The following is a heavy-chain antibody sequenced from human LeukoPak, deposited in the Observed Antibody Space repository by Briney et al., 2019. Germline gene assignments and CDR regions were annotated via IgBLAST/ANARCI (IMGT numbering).Heavy chain of an antibody. CDR3: ARESETTLGGYSFGMDV. CDR1: GGSISSYY. D-gene: IGHD3-16*01. V-gene: IGHV4-59*01. J-gene: IGHJ6*02. CDR2: IYHSGSA. Sequence: NPSETLSLTCTVSGGSISSYYWSWIRQPPGKGLEWIGYIYHSGSANYNPSLKSRVTISVDTSKNQFSLRLSSVTAADTAVYYCARESETTLGGYSFGMDVWGQGTTVTVSS.